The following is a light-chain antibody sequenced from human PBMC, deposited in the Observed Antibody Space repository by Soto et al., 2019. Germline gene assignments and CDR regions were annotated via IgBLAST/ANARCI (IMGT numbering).Light chain of an antibody. CDR1: QGISNY. V-gene: IGKV1-27*01. CDR2: AAS. CDR3: QKYNSVPPLT. Sequence: DIQMTQSPSSLSASVGDRVTITCRASQGISNYLAWYQQKPGKVPKLLIYAASTLHSGVPSRFSGSGSGTDFTLTISSLQPEDVATYYCQKYNSVPPLTFGGGTKVEIQ. J-gene: IGKJ4*01.